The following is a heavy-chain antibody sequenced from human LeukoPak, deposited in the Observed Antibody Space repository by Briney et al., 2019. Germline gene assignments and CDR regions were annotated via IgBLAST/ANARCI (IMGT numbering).Heavy chain of an antibody. V-gene: IGHV3-15*01. CDR3: TTEGDGYNGYYFDY. D-gene: IGHD5-24*01. CDR2: IKSKTDGGTT. CDR1: GFTFSNAW. Sequence: GGSLRLSCAASGFTFSNAWMSWVRQAPGKGLEWVGRIKSKTDGGTTDYAAPVKGRFTISRDDSKNTLYLQMNSLKTEDTAVYYCTTEGDGYNGYYFDYWGQGTLVTVSP. J-gene: IGHJ4*02.